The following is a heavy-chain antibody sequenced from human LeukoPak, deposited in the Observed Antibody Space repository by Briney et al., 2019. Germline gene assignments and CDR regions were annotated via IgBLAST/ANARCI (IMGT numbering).Heavy chain of an antibody. Sequence: ASVKVSCKASGYTFTSYGISWVRQAPGQGLEWMGWISAYNGNTNYAQKFQGRVTITRDTSASTAYMELSSLRSEDTAVYYCARVLFGESRITAFDYWGQGTLVTVSS. CDR3: ARVLFGESRITAFDY. CDR2: ISAYNGNT. V-gene: IGHV1-18*01. CDR1: GYTFTSYG. J-gene: IGHJ4*02. D-gene: IGHD3-10*02.